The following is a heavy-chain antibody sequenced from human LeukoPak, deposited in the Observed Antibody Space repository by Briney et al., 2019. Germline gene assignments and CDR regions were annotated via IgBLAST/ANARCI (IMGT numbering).Heavy chain of an antibody. CDR3: AREFGSGSYYSLAH. J-gene: IGHJ5*02. V-gene: IGHV3-23*01. D-gene: IGHD3-10*01. CDR2: ISGSGGST. Sequence: GGSLRLSCAASGFTFSSYAMSWVRQAPGKGLEWVSAISGSGGSTYYADSVKGRFTISRDNSKNTLYLQMNSLRADDTAVYYCAREFGSGSYYSLAHWGQGVLVTVSS. CDR1: GFTFSSYA.